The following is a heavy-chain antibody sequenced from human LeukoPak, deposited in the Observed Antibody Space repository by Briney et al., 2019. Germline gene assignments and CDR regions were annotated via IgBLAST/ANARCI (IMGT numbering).Heavy chain of an antibody. D-gene: IGHD5-18*01. CDR3: AKRCGYDYGTDY. Sequence: TGGSLRLSCAASGFTFSSYAMNWVRLAPGRGLEWVLDISGSGGSTYYADSMKGRLTISRDNSKNTLYRQMNSLRAEDTAVYYCAKRCGYDYGTDYWGQGTLVTVSS. J-gene: IGHJ4*02. CDR1: GFTFSSYA. CDR2: ISGSGGST. V-gene: IGHV3-23*01.